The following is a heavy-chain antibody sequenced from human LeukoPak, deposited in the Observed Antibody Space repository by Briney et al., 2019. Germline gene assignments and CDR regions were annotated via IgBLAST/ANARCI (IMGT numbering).Heavy chain of an antibody. CDR3: ARRSSSSGYFDY. D-gene: IGHD6-6*01. Sequence: SQTLSLTCTVSGGSISSGGYYWSWIRQHPGKGLEWMGYIYYSGRTYYNPSLESRVIISLDTSKNQFSLKLSSVTAADTAAYYCARRSSSSGYFDYWGQGTLVTVSS. CDR1: GGSISSGGYY. V-gene: IGHV4-31*03. CDR2: IYYSGRT. J-gene: IGHJ4*02.